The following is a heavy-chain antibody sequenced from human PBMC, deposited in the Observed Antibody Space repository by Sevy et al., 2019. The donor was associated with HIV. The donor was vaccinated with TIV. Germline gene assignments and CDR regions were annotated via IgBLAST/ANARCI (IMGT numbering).Heavy chain of an antibody. CDR2: IVVGSRST. V-gene: IGHV1-58*01. CDR3: AATTDTIFVMVLMNNWFDP. CDR1: AFTFSTSA. D-gene: IGHD3-3*01. J-gene: IGHJ5*02. Sequence: ASVKVSCKASAFTFSTSAVQWVGQSRGQRLEWIGWIVVGSRSTNYSQKFQGRVTFTRDMSTNTAYMEMSSLRSDDTAVYNCAATTDTIFVMVLMNNWFDPWGQGTMVTVSS.